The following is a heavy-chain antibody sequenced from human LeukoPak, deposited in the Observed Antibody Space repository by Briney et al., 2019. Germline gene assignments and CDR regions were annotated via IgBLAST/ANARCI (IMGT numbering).Heavy chain of an antibody. D-gene: IGHD4-17*01. CDR1: GYTFTGYY. V-gene: IGHV1-2*02. J-gene: IGHJ4*02. CDR2: INPNSGVT. Sequence: ASVKVSCKASGYTFTGYYMHWVRQAPGQGLEWMGWINPNSGVTNFAQKFQGRVTMTRDTSISTAYMELSRLRSDDTAVYYCARPIGGDYGDFDFWGQGSLVTVSS. CDR3: ARPIGGDYGDFDF.